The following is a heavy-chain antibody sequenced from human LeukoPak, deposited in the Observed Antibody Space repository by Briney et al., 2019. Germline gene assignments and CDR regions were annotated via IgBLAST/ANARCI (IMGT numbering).Heavy chain of an antibody. CDR2: ISSGGSTI. V-gene: IGHV3-11*04. Sequence: GGSLRLSCAASGFTFSDYYMSWIRQAPGKGLEWVSYISSGGSTIKYADSVKGRFTVSRDNAKKSLYLQMNSLRAEDTAVYYCAWIASSVLTNNNYFYMAVWGKGTMVTVSS. J-gene: IGHJ6*03. CDR1: GFTFSDYY. CDR3: AWIASSVLTNNNYFYMAV. D-gene: IGHD1/OR15-1a*01.